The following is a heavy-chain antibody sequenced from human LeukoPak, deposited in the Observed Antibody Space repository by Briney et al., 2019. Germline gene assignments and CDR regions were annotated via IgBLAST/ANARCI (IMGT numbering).Heavy chain of an antibody. CDR3: ARETRRYYDSSGYFLDY. CDR1: GFTVSSNY. V-gene: IGHV3-66*02. J-gene: IGHJ4*02. CDR2: IYSGGST. D-gene: IGHD3-22*01. Sequence: GGSLRLSCAASGFTVSSNYMSWGRQAPGRGLEWVSVIYSGGSTYYADSVKGRFTISRDNSKNTLYLQMNSLRAEDTAVYYCARETRRYYDSSGYFLDYWGQGTLVTVSS.